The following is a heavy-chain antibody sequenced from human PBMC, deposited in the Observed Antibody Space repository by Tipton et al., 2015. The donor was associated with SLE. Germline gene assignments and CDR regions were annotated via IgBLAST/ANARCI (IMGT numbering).Heavy chain of an antibody. J-gene: IGHJ4*02. CDR2: IYYVGKT. CDR3: ARGPLVGATGGRDFDY. Sequence: TLSLTCTVSGGSMRSSNHHWGWIRQPPGKGLEWIGIIYYVGKTYYNPSLKSRLTISVDTSKNQFSLKLSSVTAADTAVYYCARGPLVGATGGRDFDYWGQGTLVTVSS. D-gene: IGHD1-26*01. V-gene: IGHV4-39*07. CDR1: GGSMRSSNHH.